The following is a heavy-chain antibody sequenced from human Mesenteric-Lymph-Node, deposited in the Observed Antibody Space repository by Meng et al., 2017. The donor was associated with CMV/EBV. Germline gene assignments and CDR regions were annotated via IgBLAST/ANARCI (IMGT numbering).Heavy chain of an antibody. J-gene: IGHJ4*02. V-gene: IGHV3-7*01. Sequence: GGSLRLSYAASGFTFTTYWMTWVRQAPEKGLEWVASIKQDGSEKYYVDSVKGRFTISRDNAKNSLYLQMNSLRAEDTAVYFCARAPYPAPQDYWGQGTLVTVSS. CDR1: GFTFTTYW. CDR3: ARAPYPAPQDY. CDR2: IKQDGSEK.